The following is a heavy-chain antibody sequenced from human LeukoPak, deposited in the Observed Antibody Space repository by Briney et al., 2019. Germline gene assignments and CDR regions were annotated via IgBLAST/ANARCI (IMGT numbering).Heavy chain of an antibody. V-gene: IGHV3-7*01. CDR3: AGDRGWFDP. J-gene: IGHJ5*02. CDR2: INQDGSEK. Sequence: PGGSLRLSCAASGFTFSNYWMSWVRQAPGKGLEWVANINQDGSEKYYVDSVKGRFTISRDNAKNSMFLQMNTLRAEDTAVYYCAGDRGWFDPWGQGTLSPSPQ. CDR1: GFTFSNYW.